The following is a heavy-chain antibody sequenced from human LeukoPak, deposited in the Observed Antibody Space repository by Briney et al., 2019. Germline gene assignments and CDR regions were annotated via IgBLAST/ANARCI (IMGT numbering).Heavy chain of an antibody. D-gene: IGHD3-10*01. Sequence: GASVKVSCKASGYTFTSYGISWVRQAPGQGLEWMGWISAYNGNTNYAQKLQGRVTMTTDTSTSTAYMELRSLRSDDTAVYYCASGYYYGSRGYYYGMDVWGQGTTVTVSS. CDR3: ASGYYYGSRGYYYGMDV. CDR1: GYTFTSYG. J-gene: IGHJ6*02. CDR2: ISAYNGNT. V-gene: IGHV1-18*01.